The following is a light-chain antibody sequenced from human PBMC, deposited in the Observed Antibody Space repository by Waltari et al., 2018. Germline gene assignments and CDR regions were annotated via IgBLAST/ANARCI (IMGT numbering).Light chain of an antibody. Sequence: QSVLTQPPSVSGAPGQRVTISCSGSGSNIGAGYDVHWYRQLPGKAPTRLIYGVNTRPPGVSDRFSRSQFDTSASLAIAGLQADDEADYYCQSYDTTLSVVFGGGTKLTVL. V-gene: IGLV1-40*01. CDR2: GVN. J-gene: IGLJ2*01. CDR1: GSNIGAGYD. CDR3: QSYDTTLSVV.